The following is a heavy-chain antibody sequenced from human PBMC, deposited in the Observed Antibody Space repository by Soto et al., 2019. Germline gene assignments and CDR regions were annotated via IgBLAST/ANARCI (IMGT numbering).Heavy chain of an antibody. J-gene: IGHJ6*02. CDR2: IKQDGSEK. CDR3: AREIRFLEWLLYYYYGMDV. Sequence: LRLSCAASGFTFSSYWMSWVRQAPGKGLEWVANIKQDGSEKYYVDSVKGRFTISRDNAKNSLYLQMNSLRAEDTAVYYCAREIRFLEWLLYYYYGMDVWGQGTTVTVSS. D-gene: IGHD3-3*01. CDR1: GFTFSSYW. V-gene: IGHV3-7*01.